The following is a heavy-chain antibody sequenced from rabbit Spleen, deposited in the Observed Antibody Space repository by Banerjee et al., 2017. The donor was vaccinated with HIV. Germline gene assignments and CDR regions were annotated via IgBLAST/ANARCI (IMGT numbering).Heavy chain of an antibody. V-gene: IGHV1S45*01. CDR1: GVSFSDNHY. D-gene: IGHD1-1*01. Sequence: QEQLVESGGGLVKPGGTLTLTCTASGVSFSDNHYMCWVRQAPGKGLEWIGCINTSTGTTVYATWAKGRFTISKTSSTTVTLQVTRLTAADTATYFCARDSGDWCFDVWGPGTLVTVS. J-gene: IGHJ2*01. CDR3: ARDSGDWCFDV. CDR2: INTSTGTT.